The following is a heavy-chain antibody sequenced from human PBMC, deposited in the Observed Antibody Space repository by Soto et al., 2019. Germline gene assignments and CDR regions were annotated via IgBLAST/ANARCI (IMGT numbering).Heavy chain of an antibody. V-gene: IGHV4-34*01. D-gene: IGHD1-26*01. J-gene: IGHJ3*02. CDR3: ARRRRGIVGVRGAFDI. CDR1: GESFTCYY. Sequence: SDTLYLTCAVYGESFTCYYSCCISQPPGKGLEWIGEINHSGSTNYNPSLKSRVTISVDTSKNQFSLKLSSVTAADTAVYYCARRRRGIVGVRGAFDIWGKGTMVT. CDR2: INHSGST.